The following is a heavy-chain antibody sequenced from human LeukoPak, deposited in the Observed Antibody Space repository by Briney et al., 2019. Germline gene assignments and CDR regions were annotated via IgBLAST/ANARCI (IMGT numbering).Heavy chain of an antibody. CDR3: ARGYSSSYDTYFDY. Sequence: SQTLSLTCAVSGGSISSGGYSWSWIRQPPGKGLEWIGYIYHSGSTYYNPSLKSRVTISVDRSKNQFSLKLSSVTAADTAVYYCARGYSSSYDTYFDYWGQGTLVTVSS. CDR2: IYHSGST. J-gene: IGHJ4*02. CDR1: GGSISSGGYS. D-gene: IGHD6-13*01. V-gene: IGHV4-30-2*01.